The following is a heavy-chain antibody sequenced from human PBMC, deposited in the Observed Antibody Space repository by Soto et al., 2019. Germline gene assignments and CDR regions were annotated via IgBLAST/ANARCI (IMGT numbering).Heavy chain of an antibody. V-gene: IGHV4-4*02. CDR2: IYHSGST. J-gene: IGHJ3*02. CDR3: TSNFGHLFADAFDI. CDR1: GDSISRGYW. D-gene: IGHD3-16*01. Sequence: QVQLQESGPGLVKPSGTLSLTCAVSGDSISRGYWWSWVRQLPGKGLEWIGEIYHSGSTIYNPSHRSRVTLSVDKSKHECSLKMSSVTDADTAVYYCTSNFGHLFADAFDIWGQGTMVTVSS.